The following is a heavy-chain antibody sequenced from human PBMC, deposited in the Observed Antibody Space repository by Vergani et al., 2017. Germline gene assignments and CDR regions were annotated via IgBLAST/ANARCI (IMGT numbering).Heavy chain of an antibody. V-gene: IGHV4-61*02. CDR1: GVPISGVCYY. J-gene: IGHJ4*02. D-gene: IGHD1-26*01. Sequence: QVQLQESCPGLVKPSQSLSLTCTVSGVPISGVCYYLSWLRQPAGKGLGWIGRIYYSGRTDYNPSLESRVTISVDTSKNTFSLKQNSVTAADTAIYYCARDSAVGGTFDSGGKGTLVSVSS. CDR2: IYYSGRT. CDR3: ARDSAVGGTFDS.